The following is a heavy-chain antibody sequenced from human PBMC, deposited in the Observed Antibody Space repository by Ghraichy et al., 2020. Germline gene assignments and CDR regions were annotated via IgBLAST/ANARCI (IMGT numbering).Heavy chain of an antibody. V-gene: IGHV3-74*01. CDR2: INYDGTRT. CDR1: GFAFSRNW. J-gene: IGHJ4*02. D-gene: IGHD3-10*01. CDR3: TTFYNSGSGHYYPTKY. Sequence: GGSLRLSCAASGFAFSRNWMHWVRQVPGKGLVWVSRINYDGTRTTYADSVKGRFTISRDNVKNTLYLQMNSLRAEDTAVYYCTTFYNSGSGHYYPTKYGGQGTGVLVSS.